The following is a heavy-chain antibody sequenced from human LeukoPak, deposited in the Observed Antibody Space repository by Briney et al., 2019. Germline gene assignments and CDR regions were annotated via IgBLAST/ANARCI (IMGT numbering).Heavy chain of an antibody. Sequence: TSAQDSSKDSGFTFTSSAMQSVGQARGRRLEWIGCLVVGSDNRNYAQRGQEKVSITSDMSTGTAYMELSSQRSEDTALYCCAAGTSRRPEYFQHWGGGTLVSVS. V-gene: IGHV1-58*02. D-gene: IGHD1-14*01. CDR3: AAGTSRRPEYFQH. CDR2: LVVGSDNR. J-gene: IGHJ1*01. CDR1: GFTFTSSA.